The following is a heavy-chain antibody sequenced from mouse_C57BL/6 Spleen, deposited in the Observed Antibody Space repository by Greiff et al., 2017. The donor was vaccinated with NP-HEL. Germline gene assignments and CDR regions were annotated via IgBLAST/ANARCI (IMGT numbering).Heavy chain of an antibody. CDR1: GYTFTSYW. Sequence: VQLQQSGAELAKPGASVKLSCKASGYTFTSYWMHWVKQRPGQGLEWIGYINPSSGYTKYNQKFKDKATLTADKYSSTAYMQLSSLTYEDSAVYYWARGAPDGYLTPYYFDYWGQGTTLTVAA. D-gene: IGHD2-3*01. V-gene: IGHV1-7*01. J-gene: IGHJ2*01. CDR3: ARGAPDGYLTPYYFDY. CDR2: INPSSGYT.